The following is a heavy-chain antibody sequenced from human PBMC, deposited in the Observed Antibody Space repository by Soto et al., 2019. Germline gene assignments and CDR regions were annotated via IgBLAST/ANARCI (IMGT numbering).Heavy chain of an antibody. J-gene: IGHJ4*02. V-gene: IGHV3-23*01. CDR2: ISGRGDST. D-gene: IGHD6-6*01. CDR3: AKVGAARHGFDY. Sequence: EVQLLESGGGLVQPGGSLRLSCAASGFTFSSYAMSWVRQAPGKGLEWVSDISGRGDSTYYADSVKGRFTISRDNSTNTLYLQMNSLRAEDTAVYYCAKVGAARHGFDYWGQGTLVTVSS. CDR1: GFTFSSYA.